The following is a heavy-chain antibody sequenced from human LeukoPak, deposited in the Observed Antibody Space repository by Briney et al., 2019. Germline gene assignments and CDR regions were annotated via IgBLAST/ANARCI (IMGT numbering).Heavy chain of an antibody. V-gene: IGHV3-23*01. CDR1: GXTFGSYM. J-gene: IGHJ4*02. Sequence: SGGSLRLSCAASGXTFGSYMMTWVRQAPGRGLEWVSTISSNGGSTYYADSVKGRFTISRDNSKNTLYLQMSSLRAEDTAVYYCARYCSGASCYSGVDYWGQGTLVPVSS. CDR2: ISSNGGST. D-gene: IGHD2-15*01. CDR3: ARYCSGASCYSGVDY.